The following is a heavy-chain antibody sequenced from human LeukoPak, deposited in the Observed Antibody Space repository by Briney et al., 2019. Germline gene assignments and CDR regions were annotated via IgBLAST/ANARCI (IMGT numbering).Heavy chain of an antibody. V-gene: IGHV4-30-2*01. CDR3: ARGGEWFSFDY. D-gene: IGHD3-3*01. Sequence: SETLSLTCAVSGGSISSGSYSWSWIRQPPGKGLEWIGYIYPRGSTYYNPSLKSRVNLSLDKSANQFSLNLSSVTAADTAVYYCARGGEWFSFDYWGQGTLVTVSS. CDR2: IYPRGST. J-gene: IGHJ4*02. CDR1: GGSISSGSYS.